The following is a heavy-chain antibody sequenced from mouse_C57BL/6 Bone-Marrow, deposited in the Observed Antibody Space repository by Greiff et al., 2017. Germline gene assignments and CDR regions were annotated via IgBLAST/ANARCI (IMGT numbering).Heavy chain of an antibody. CDR1: GFTFSSYG. CDR3: AGGLGDFDY. Sequence: VQLKQSGGDLVKPGGSLKLSCAASGFTFSSYGMSWVRQTPDKRLEWVATISSGGSYTDYPDRVKGRFTISRDNAKNTLYLQMSSLKSEDTAMYYCAGGLGDFDYWGQGTTLTVSS. CDR2: ISSGGSYT. D-gene: IGHD4-1*01. J-gene: IGHJ2*01. V-gene: IGHV5-6*01.